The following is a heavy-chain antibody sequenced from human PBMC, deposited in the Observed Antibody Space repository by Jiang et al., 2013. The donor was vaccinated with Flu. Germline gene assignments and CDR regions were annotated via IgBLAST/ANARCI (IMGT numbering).Heavy chain of an antibody. J-gene: IGHJ4*02. Sequence: CKVSGYTLTELSMHWVRQAPGKGLEWMGGFDPEDGETIYAQKFQGRVTMTEDTSTDTAYMELSSLRSEDTAVYYCATDVWFGELYYFDYWGQGTLVTVSS. CDR2: FDPEDGET. CDR3: ATDVWFGELYYFDY. D-gene: IGHD3-10*01. V-gene: IGHV1-24*01. CDR1: GYTLTELS.